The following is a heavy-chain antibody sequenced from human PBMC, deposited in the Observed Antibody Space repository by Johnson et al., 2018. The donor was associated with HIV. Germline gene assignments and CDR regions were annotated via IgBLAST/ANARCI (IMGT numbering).Heavy chain of an antibody. Sequence: QVQVVESGGGVVQPGRSLRLSCAASGFTFSSYGMHWVRQAPGKGLEWVAVISYDGSNKYYADSVKGRFTISRDNSKNTLYLQMNSLRAEDTAVYYCAKEQGYLRVWGSSDAFDIWGQGTMVTVSS. CDR1: GFTFSSYG. CDR3: AKEQGYLRVWGSSDAFDI. D-gene: IGHD3-16*01. CDR2: ISYDGSNK. J-gene: IGHJ3*02. V-gene: IGHV3-30*18.